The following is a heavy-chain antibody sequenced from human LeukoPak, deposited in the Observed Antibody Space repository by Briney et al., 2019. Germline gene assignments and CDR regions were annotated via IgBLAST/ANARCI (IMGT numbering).Heavy chain of an antibody. Sequence: ASVNVSCKASGGTFSSYAISWVRQAPGQGLEWMGGIIPIFGTANYAQKFQGRVTITADESTSTAYMELSSLRSEDTAVYYCARELEWLFLFDYWGQGTLVTVSS. CDR1: GGTFSSYA. J-gene: IGHJ4*02. V-gene: IGHV1-69*01. D-gene: IGHD3-3*01. CDR3: ARELEWLFLFDY. CDR2: IIPIFGTA.